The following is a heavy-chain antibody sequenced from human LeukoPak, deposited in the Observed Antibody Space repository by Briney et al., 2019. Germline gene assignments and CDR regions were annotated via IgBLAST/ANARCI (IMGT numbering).Heavy chain of an antibody. CDR3: ARAHSSGLGH. J-gene: IGHJ4*02. D-gene: IGHD2-8*02. CDR2: IWSDGNKK. V-gene: IGHV3-33*01. Sequence: GGSLRLSCEASGMTFSSYGMHWVRQAPGKGLEWVAAIWSDGNKKFYADSVKGRLTISRDNSKNTVSLQMNSLRAEDTAIYYCARAHSSGLGHWGQGTLVTVSS. CDR1: GMTFSSYG.